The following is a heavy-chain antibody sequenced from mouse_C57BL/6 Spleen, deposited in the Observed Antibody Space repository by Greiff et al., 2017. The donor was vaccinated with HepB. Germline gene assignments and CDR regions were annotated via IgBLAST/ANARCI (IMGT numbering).Heavy chain of an antibody. D-gene: IGHD2-5*01. Sequence: VQGVESGPELVKPGASVKLSCKASGYTYTSYDINWVKQRPGQGLEWIGWIYPRDGSTKYNEKFKGKATLTVDTSSSTAYMELHSLTSEDSAVYFCARDYSNWFAYWGQGTLVTVSA. V-gene: IGHV1-85*01. CDR1: GYTYTSYD. CDR2: IYPRDGST. CDR3: ARDYSNWFAY. J-gene: IGHJ3*01.